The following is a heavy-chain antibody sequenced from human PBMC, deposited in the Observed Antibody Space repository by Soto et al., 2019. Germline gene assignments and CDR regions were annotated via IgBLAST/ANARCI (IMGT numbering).Heavy chain of an antibody. V-gene: IGHV4-34*01. D-gene: IGHD3-10*01. CDR2: INHSGST. CDR1: GGSFSGYY. CDR3: ARPRLLEQPTDAFDI. Sequence: PSDNLSLTCAVYGGSFSGYYWSWIRQPPGKGLEWIGEINHSGSTNYNPSLKSRVTISVDTSKNPFSLTQSSVTAADTAVYYCARPRLLEQPTDAFDIWGPGSMVIVSS. J-gene: IGHJ3*02.